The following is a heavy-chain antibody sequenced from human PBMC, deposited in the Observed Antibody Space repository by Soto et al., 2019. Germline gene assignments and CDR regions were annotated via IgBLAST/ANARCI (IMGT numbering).Heavy chain of an antibody. CDR3: AKGGGEYYYDSSGYYYALTFDY. V-gene: IGHV3-23*01. J-gene: IGHJ4*02. CDR1: GFTFSSYA. Sequence: EVQLLESGGGLVQPGGSLRLSCAASGFTFSSYAMSWVRQAPGKGLEWVSGISGSGGSTYYADSVKGRFTISRDNSKKPLYLQMNSLRAGDTAVYYCAKGGGEYYYDSSGYYYALTFDYWGQGTLVTVSS. CDR2: ISGSGGST. D-gene: IGHD3-22*01.